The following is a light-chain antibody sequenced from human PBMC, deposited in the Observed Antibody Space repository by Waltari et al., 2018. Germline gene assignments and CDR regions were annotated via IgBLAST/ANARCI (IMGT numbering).Light chain of an antibody. J-gene: IGLJ2*01. CDR1: SSDIGTYNL. CDR3: CSYGGPSPHVV. V-gene: IGLV2-23*01. CDR2: EST. Sequence: QSALTQPAAVSGSPGQSITISCTGTSSDIGTYNLVSWYQQHPGKAPQPIIYESTERPSGVLVRLSGSKSANTASLTIFGLQAEDEADYYCCSYGGPSPHVVFGGGTKLTVL.